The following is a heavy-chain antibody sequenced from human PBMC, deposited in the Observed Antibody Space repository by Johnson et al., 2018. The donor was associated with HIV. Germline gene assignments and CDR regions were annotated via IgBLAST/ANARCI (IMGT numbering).Heavy chain of an antibody. CDR2: ISYDGGIK. V-gene: IGHV3-30*03. CDR1: GFTFSSYG. Sequence: QVLLVESGGGLVQPGGSLRLSCAASGFTFSSYGMHWVRQLPGKGLEWVALISYDGGIKHYADSVKGRFTISRDNAKYSLYLQMNSLRAEDTAVYYCAPQLGIGDAFDIWGQGTMVTVSS. D-gene: IGHD7-27*01. J-gene: IGHJ3*02. CDR3: APQLGIGDAFDI.